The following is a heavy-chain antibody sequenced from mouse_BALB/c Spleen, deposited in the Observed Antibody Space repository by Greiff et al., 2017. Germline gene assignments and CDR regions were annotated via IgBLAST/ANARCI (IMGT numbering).Heavy chain of an antibody. CDR3: ARGAYYGNPYAMDY. Sequence: VQRVESGGGLVKPGGSLKLSCAASGFAFSSYDMSWVRQPPGKGLEWLGMIWGDGSTDYNSALKSRLSISKDNSKSQVFLKMNSLQTDDTARYYCARGAYYGNPYAMDYWGQGTSVTVSS. J-gene: IGHJ4*01. V-gene: IGHV2-6-7*01. CDR1: GFAFSSYD. CDR2: IWGDGST. D-gene: IGHD2-10*01.